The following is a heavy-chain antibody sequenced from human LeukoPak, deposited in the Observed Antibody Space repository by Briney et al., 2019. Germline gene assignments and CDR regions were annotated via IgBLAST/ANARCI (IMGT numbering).Heavy chain of an antibody. CDR2: ISSSGSTI. D-gene: IGHD3-22*01. CDR3: ARGSNRITMIVVAFDY. Sequence: GGSLRLSCAASGFTFSSYEMNWVRQAPGKGLEWVSYISSSGSTIYYADSAKGRFTISRDNAKNSLYLQMNSLRAEDTAVYYCARGSNRITMIVVAFDYWGQGTLVTVSS. V-gene: IGHV3-48*03. J-gene: IGHJ4*02. CDR1: GFTFSSYE.